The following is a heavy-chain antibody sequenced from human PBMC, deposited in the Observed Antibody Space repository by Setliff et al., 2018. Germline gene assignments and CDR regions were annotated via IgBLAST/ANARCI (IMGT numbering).Heavy chain of an antibody. CDR3: ARVAYYHDSSGYYYDLNWYFDL. CDR1: GASITSGGFY. J-gene: IGHJ2*01. Sequence: LSLTCSVSGASITSGGFYWTWIRQPTGKGLEWIGHISPSGSTTYNPSVKSRVTISLDTSKSHFSLRLNSVTAADAAVYYCARVAYYHDSSGYYYDLNWYFDLWGRGTLVTVSS. CDR2: ISPSGST. D-gene: IGHD3-22*01. V-gene: IGHV4-61*09.